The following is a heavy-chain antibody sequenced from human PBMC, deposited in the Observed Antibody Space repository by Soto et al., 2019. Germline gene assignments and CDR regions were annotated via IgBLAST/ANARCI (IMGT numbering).Heavy chain of an antibody. CDR3: ARESEDLTSNFGY. CDR2: ISYDGSNK. V-gene: IGHV3-30-3*01. Sequence: VGSLRLSCAASGFTFSSYAMHWVRQAPGKGLEWVAVISYDGSNKYYADSVKGRFTISRDNSKNTLYLEMNSLRAEDTAVYYCARESEDLTSNFGYWGQGTLVTVSS. J-gene: IGHJ4*02. CDR1: GFTFSSYA.